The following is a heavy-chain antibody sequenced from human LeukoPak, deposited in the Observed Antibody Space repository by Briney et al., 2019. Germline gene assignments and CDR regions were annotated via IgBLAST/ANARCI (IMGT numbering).Heavy chain of an antibody. V-gene: IGHV4-59*01. CDR3: TKIANGGLSDY. D-gene: IGHD2-8*01. J-gene: IGHJ4*02. CDR1: GGSFSGYY. CDR2: IHYSGNT. Sequence: SETLSLTCAVYGGSFSGYYWAWIRQPPGKVLEWIGYIHYSGNTNYNPSLKSRVSMSVDTSKNQFSLILTSVTAADTAVYYCTKIANGGLSDYWGQGTLVTVSS.